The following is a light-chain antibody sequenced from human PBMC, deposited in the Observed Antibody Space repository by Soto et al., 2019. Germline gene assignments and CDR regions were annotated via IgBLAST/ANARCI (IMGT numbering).Light chain of an antibody. CDR1: RTDIGDSNF. CDR3: SSYTARGTRV. J-gene: IGLJ1*01. Sequence: QSALTQPASVSGSPGQSVTISCTGPRTDIGDSNFISWYQQHPDKAPKLLIYEVGNRPSGVSFRFSGSKSGNTASLTISGLQAEDEADYYCSSYTARGTRVFGTGTKLTVL. V-gene: IGLV2-14*01. CDR2: EVG.